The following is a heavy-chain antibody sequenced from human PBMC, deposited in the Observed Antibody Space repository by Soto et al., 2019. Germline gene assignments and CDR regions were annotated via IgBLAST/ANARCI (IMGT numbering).Heavy chain of an antibody. V-gene: IGHV5-51*07. D-gene: IGHD3-10*01. CDR3: ARIRGDGYNYYYGMDV. CDR1: GYSFSGYW. J-gene: IGHJ6*02. CDR2: IFPGESNV. Sequence: GESLKISCQASGYSFSGYWIGWVHQVPGKGMEWMGIIFPGESNVKYSPSFQGQVTISADKSIRTAYLQWSSLEASDTAIYYCARIRGDGYNYYYGMDVWGQGTTVTVSS.